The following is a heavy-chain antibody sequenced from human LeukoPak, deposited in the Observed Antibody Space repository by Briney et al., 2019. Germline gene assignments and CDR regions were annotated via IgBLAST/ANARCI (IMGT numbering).Heavy chain of an antibody. J-gene: IGHJ4*02. CDR2: IWHDGGHK. D-gene: IGHD3-10*01. V-gene: IGHV3-33*01. CDR1: GFAFNTYA. Sequence: PGGSLRLSCAASGFAFNTYAMHWVRQAPGQGLEWVALIWHDGGHKFYSNSVRGQFTISRDNSKNTVSLQMNNLRPEDTAVYYCASEIFGSGSYPDFWGQGTLVTVSS. CDR3: ASEIFGSGSYPDF.